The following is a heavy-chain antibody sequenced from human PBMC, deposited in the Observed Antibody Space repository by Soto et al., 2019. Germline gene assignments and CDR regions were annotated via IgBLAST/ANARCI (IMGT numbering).Heavy chain of an antibody. CDR1: GYTFTSYG. J-gene: IGHJ6*02. CDR3: ARDTAVAGLRGYYYYGMDV. CDR2: ISAYNGNT. V-gene: IGHV1-18*01. D-gene: IGHD6-19*01. Sequence: QVQLVQSGAEVKKPGASVKVSCKASGYTFTSYGISWVRQAPGQGLEWMGWISAYNGNTNYAQKLQGRVTMTTDTPTSTAYMELRSLRSEDTAVYYCARDTAVAGLRGYYYYGMDVWGQGTTVTVSS.